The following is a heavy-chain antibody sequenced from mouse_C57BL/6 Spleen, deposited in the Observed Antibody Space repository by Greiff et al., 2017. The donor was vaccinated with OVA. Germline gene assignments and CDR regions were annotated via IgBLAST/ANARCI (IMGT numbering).Heavy chain of an antibody. Sequence: VQLQQSGPELVKPGASVKIPCKASGYTFTDHNMDWVKQSHGKSLEWIGDINPNNGGTIYNQKFKGKATLTVDKSSSTAYMELRSLTSEDTAVYYCARGGLYYYGSSYCAMDYWGQGTSVTVSS. CDR2: INPNNGGT. J-gene: IGHJ4*01. V-gene: IGHV1-18*01. D-gene: IGHD1-1*01. CDR3: ARGGLYYYGSSYCAMDY. CDR1: GYTFTDHN.